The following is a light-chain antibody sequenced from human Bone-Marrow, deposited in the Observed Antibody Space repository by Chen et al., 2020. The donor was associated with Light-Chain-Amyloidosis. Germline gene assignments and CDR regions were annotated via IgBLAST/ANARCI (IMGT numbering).Light chain of an antibody. J-gene: IGLJ3*02. Sequence: SYVLTQQSSVSVAPGQTATIACGGNNIGSTSVHWYQRTPGQAPLLVVYDDSDRPSGIPERLSGSNSGNTATLTISRVEAGDEADYYCQVWDRSSDRPVFGGGTKLTVL. CDR1: NIGSTS. V-gene: IGLV3-21*02. CDR2: DDS. CDR3: QVWDRSSDRPV.